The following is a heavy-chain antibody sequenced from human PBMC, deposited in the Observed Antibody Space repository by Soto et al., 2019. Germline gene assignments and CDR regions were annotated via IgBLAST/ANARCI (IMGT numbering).Heavy chain of an antibody. D-gene: IGHD3-22*01. V-gene: IGHV5-51*01. J-gene: IGHJ3*02. CDR2: IYPGDSDT. CDR1: GYRFTSYW. CDR3: ARHIEYYYDSSGYYQNAFDI. Sequence: ASLKISGKGCGYRFTSYWIGWVRQMPGKGLEWMGIIYPGDSDTRYSPSFQGQVTISADKSISTAYLQWSSLKASDTAMYYCARHIEYYYDSSGYYQNAFDIWGQGTMVTASS.